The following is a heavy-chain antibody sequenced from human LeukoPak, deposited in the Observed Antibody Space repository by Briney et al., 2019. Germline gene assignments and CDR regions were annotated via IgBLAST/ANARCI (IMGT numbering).Heavy chain of an antibody. J-gene: IGHJ4*02. D-gene: IGHD1-26*01. CDR2: ISSSSSYI. V-gene: IGHV3-21*01. CDR3: ARDVGGSSPGFDY. Sequence: GGSLRLSCAASGFTFSSYNMNWVRQAPGKGLEWVSSISSSSSYIHDADSVKGRFTISRDNAKNSLYLQMNSLRAEDTAVYYCARDVGGSSPGFDYWGQGTLVNVSS. CDR1: GFTFSSYN.